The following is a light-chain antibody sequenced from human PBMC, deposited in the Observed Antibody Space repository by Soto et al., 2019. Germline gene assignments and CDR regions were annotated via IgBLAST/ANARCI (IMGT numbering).Light chain of an antibody. CDR2: KAS. Sequence: DIQMTQSPSTLSGSVGDRVTITCRASQTISSWLAWYQHKPGKAPKLLIYKASTLKSGVPSRFSGSGSGTEFTLTISSLQPDDFATYYCQHYNSYSEAVGQGTKVDSK. J-gene: IGKJ1*01. CDR1: QTISSW. V-gene: IGKV1-5*03. CDR3: QHYNSYSEA.